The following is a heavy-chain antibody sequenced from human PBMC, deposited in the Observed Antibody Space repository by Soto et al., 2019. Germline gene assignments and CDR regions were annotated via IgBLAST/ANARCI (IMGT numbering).Heavy chain of an antibody. CDR1: GGSISGSYYY. CDR2: VFYTGFT. D-gene: IGHD1-26*01. CDR3: ARDRSGSYFDY. V-gene: IGHV4-39*02. Sequence: SETLSLTCAVSGGSISGSYYYWGWLRQSPGKGPEWIGSVFYTGFTSYNPSLESRVPVSVDTSKNQFSLKVSGVSAADTAVYYCARDRSGSYFDYWGQGTLVTVSS. J-gene: IGHJ4*02.